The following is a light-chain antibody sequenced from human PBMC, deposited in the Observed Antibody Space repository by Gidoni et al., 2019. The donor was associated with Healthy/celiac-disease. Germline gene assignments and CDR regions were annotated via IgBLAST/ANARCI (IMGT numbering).Light chain of an antibody. Sequence: DIVMTQSPDSLAVSLGERATINCKSSQSVLYSSNNKNYLAWYQQKPGQPPKLLIYWASTRESGVPDRFGGSGSGTDFTLTSSSLQAEDVAVYYCQQYYSTRTFGQGTKVEIK. CDR1: QSVLYSSNNKNY. J-gene: IGKJ1*01. CDR2: WAS. V-gene: IGKV4-1*01. CDR3: QQYYSTRT.